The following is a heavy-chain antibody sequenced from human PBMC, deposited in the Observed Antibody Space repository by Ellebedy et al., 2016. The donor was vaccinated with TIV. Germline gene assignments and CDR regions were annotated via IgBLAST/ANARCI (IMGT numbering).Heavy chain of an antibody. CDR2: INNGGRTT. V-gene: IGHV3-23*01. CDR3: AKDMVFGDGKWEIDV. D-gene: IGHD1-26*01. Sequence: GESLKISCVVSGFTFSSYSMTWVRQAPGKGLEWVSGINNGGRTTSYADSVKGRFTISRDNSRSTLYLQMNSLRAEDSAVYYCAKDMVFGDGKWEIDVWGQGTTVTVSS. J-gene: IGHJ6*02. CDR1: GFTFSSYS.